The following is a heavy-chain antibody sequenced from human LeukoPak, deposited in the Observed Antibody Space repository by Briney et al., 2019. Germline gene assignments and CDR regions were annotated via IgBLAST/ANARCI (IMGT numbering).Heavy chain of an antibody. CDR3: AILLGYCSSTSCPDY. D-gene: IGHD2-2*01. V-gene: IGHV3-21*01. Sequence: PGGSLRLSCAASGFTFSSYSMNWVRQAPGKGLEWVSSSSSSSSYIYYADSVKGRFTISRDNAKNSLYLQMNSLRAEDTAVYYCAILLGYCSSTSCPDYWGQGTLVTVSS. CDR2: SSSSSSYI. J-gene: IGHJ4*02. CDR1: GFTFSSYS.